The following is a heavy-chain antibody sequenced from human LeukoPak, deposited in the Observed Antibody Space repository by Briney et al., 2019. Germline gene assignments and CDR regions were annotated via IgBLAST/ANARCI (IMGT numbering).Heavy chain of an antibody. CDR3: TRDREHGTQDP. CDR1: GGSISSYY. Sequence: SETLSLTCTVSGGSISSYYWSWIRQPPGKGLEWIGYIYYSGSTNYNPSLKSRVTISVDTSKNQFSLKLSSVTAADTAVYFCTRDREHGTQDPWGQGTLVTVS. D-gene: IGHD1-26*01. CDR2: IYYSGST. J-gene: IGHJ5*02. V-gene: IGHV4-59*12.